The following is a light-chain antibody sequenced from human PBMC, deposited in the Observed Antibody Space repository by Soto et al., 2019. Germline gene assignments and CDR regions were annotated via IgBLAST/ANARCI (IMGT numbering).Light chain of an antibody. Sequence: QSVLTQPASVSGSPGQSITISCTGTSSDVGGYNSVSWYQQHPGKAPKLMIYNVSNRPSGISDRFSGSRSGNTASLTISGLQAEDEADYYCSSCTSSSTYVFGTGTKVTVL. CDR1: SSDVGGYNS. CDR3: SSCTSSSTYV. V-gene: IGLV2-14*03. CDR2: NVS. J-gene: IGLJ1*01.